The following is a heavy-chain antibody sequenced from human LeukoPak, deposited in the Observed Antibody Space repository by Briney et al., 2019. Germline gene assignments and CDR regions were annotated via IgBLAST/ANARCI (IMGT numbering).Heavy chain of an antibody. CDR3: ARTRYSGSLPYLDY. D-gene: IGHD1-26*01. V-gene: IGHV3-48*03. Sequence: GGSLRLSCAASGFTFSSYEMNWVRQAPGKGLEWVSYISSSGSTIYYADSVKGRFTISRDNAKNSLYLQMNSLRAEDTAVYYCARTRYSGSLPYLDYWGQGTLVTVSS. J-gene: IGHJ4*02. CDR1: GFTFSSYE. CDR2: ISSSGSTI.